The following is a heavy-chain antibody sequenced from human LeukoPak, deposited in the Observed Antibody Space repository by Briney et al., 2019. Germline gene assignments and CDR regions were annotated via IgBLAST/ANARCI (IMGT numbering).Heavy chain of an antibody. CDR1: GYSFTSYW. CDR2: IDPSDSYT. Sequence: GESLRISCKGSGYSFTSYWISWVRQMPGKGLEWMGRIDPSDSYTNYRPSFQGHVTISADKSLSTAYLQWSSLKASDTAMYYCGRKYGSGSWFDYWGQGTLVTVSA. J-gene: IGHJ4*02. CDR3: GRKYGSGSWFDY. V-gene: IGHV5-10-1*01. D-gene: IGHD3-10*01.